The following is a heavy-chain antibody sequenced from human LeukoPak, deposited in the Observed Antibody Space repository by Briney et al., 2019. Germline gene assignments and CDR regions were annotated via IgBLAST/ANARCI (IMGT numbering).Heavy chain of an antibody. CDR3: ARDPGRGTYDTSGFHH. D-gene: IGHD3-22*01. J-gene: IGHJ1*01. CDR2: VSAYTGNT. Sequence: ASVKVSCKASSYTFGDYGITWIRQAPGQGLEWMGWVSAYTGNTNYAQSLQDRVIMIADTSTDTAYMELRSLRPDDTAVYYCARDPGRGTYDTSGFHHWGQGTLVTVSS. V-gene: IGHV1-18*01. CDR1: SYTFGDYG.